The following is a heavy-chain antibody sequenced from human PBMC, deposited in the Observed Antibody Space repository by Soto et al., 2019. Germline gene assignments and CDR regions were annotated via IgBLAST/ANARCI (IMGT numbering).Heavy chain of an antibody. Sequence: QVQLVQSGAEVRKPGSSVKVSCEASGGTFSTYLISWVRQAPGLGLEWMGGIVSVFRSATYSEKFLGRVTITADEATTTAYMELNSLTSEDTAVYYCGRGRGFYDSVDYWGQGTLVSVSS. CDR1: GGTFSTYL. V-gene: IGHV1-69*01. J-gene: IGHJ4*02. CDR2: IVSVFRSA. CDR3: GRGRGFYDSVDY. D-gene: IGHD3-22*01.